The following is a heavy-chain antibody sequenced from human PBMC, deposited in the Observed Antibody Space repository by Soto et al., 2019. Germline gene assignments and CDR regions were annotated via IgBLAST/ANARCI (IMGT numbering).Heavy chain of an antibody. CDR3: ARDEDTAMVTGDWFDP. J-gene: IGHJ5*02. Sequence: SETLSLTCAVYGGSFSCYYWSWIRQPPGKGLEWIGEINHSGSTNYNPSLKSRVTISVDTSKNQFSLKLSSVTAADTAVYYCARDEDTAMVTGDWFDPWGQGTLVTVSS. CDR1: GGSFSCYY. CDR2: INHSGST. D-gene: IGHD5-18*01. V-gene: IGHV4-34*01.